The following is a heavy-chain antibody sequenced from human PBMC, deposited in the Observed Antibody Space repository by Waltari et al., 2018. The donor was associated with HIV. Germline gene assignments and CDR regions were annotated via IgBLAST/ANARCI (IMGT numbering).Heavy chain of an antibody. D-gene: IGHD4-4*01. J-gene: IGHJ5*02. V-gene: IGHV4-39*01. CDR3: ARRNSGSNYGFDP. Sequence: QLQLQESGPGLVKPSETLSLTCTVSGGSISRSSYYWGWLRQPPGKGLEWIGSIYYSGSTYYNPSLKSRVTISVDTSKNQFSLKLSFVTAADTAVYYCARRNSGSNYGFDPWGQGTLVTVSS. CDR2: IYYSGST. CDR1: GGSISRSSYY.